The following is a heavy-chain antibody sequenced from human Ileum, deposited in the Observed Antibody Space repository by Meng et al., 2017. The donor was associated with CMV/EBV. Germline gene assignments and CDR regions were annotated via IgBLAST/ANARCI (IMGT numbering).Heavy chain of an antibody. CDR2: INGDGSSA. CDR1: GFTFNNYW. V-gene: IGHV3-74*01. CDR3: TSMFEGGTFGFRY. Sequence: GGSLRLSCSTSGFTFNNYWMHWVRQAPGKGLVWVSRINGDGSSANYGESVKGRFTTSRDNAKNTLYLQLSNLRAEDTGVYYGTSMFEGGTFGFRYWGQGTQVTVSS. D-gene: IGHD3-10*02. J-gene: IGHJ4*02.